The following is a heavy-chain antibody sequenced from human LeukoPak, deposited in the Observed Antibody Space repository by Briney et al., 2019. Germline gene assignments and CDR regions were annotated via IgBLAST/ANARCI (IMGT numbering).Heavy chain of an antibody. CDR1: GGSISSGGYS. J-gene: IGHJ4*02. D-gene: IGHD2-2*01. CDR2: IYHSGST. V-gene: IGHV4-30-2*01. CDR3: AGYCSSTSCYFFDY. Sequence: SETLSLTCAVSGGSISSGGYSWSWIRQPPGKGLEWIGYIYHSGSTYYNPSLKSRVTISVDRSKNQFSLKLSSVTAADTAVYYCAGYCSSTSCYFFDYWGQGTLVTVSS.